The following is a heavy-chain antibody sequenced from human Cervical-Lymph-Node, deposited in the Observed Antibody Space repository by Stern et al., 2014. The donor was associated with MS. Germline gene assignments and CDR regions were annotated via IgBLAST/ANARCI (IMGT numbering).Heavy chain of an antibody. V-gene: IGHV2-26*01. CDR2: IFQNDEK. Sequence: QVTLKESGPVLVKSTETLTLTCTVSGFSLRKAGMGVSWIRQPPGNALEWLANIFQNDEKSYRTSLKSRLTISKDTSKSQVVLTMTNMDHLDTATYYCARTLLLLFGDFSSRWFDPWGQGTLVTVSS. CDR1: GFSLRKAGMG. J-gene: IGHJ5*02. D-gene: IGHD2-21*01. CDR3: ARTLLLLFGDFSSRWFDP.